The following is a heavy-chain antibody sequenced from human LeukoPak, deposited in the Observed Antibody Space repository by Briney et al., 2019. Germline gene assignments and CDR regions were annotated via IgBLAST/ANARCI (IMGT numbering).Heavy chain of an antibody. CDR3: ANGDPAVAGTGHFDY. J-gene: IGHJ4*02. V-gene: IGHV3-23*01. Sequence: GGSLRLSCAASGFTFSSYAMSWVRQAPGKGLEWVSAISGSGGSTYYADSVKGRFTISRDNSKNTLYLQMNRLRAEDTAVYYCANGDPAVAGTGHFDYWGQGTLVTVSS. D-gene: IGHD6-19*01. CDR2: ISGSGGST. CDR1: GFTFSSYA.